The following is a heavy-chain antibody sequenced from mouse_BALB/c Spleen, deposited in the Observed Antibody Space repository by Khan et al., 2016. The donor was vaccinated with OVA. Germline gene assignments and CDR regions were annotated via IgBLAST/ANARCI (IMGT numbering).Heavy chain of an antibody. Sequence: VQLQQSGPGLVKPSQSLSLTCTVTGYSITSDYAWNWIRQFPGNKLEWMGYISYSGSTGYNPSLKSRLSITRDTSNNQFFLQLNSVTTEDTATYYCARRYYYGHWYFDVWGVGTTVTVSS. CDR3: ARRYYYGHWYFDV. CDR2: ISYSGST. V-gene: IGHV3-2*02. J-gene: IGHJ1*01. D-gene: IGHD1-1*01. CDR1: GYSITSDYA.